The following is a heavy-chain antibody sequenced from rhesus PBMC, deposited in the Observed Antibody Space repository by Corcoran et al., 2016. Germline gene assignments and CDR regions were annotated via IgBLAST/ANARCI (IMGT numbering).Heavy chain of an antibody. V-gene: IGHV4-65*02. Sequence: QVQLQESGPGLVTPSETLSLTCAVSGGSISSSNWWSWIRQPPGNGREWIGNIGGRSGSTYYNPSRKSRVTMSKDTSKNQFYLKRSSVTAADTAGYYCARLSDSSWSYFDYWGQGVLVTVSS. CDR2: IGGRSGST. CDR3: ARLSDSSWSYFDY. D-gene: IGHD6-13*01. J-gene: IGHJ4*01. CDR1: GGSISSSNW.